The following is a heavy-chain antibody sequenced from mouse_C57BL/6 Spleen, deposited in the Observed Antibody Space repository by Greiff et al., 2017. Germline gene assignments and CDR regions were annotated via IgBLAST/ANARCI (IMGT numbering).Heavy chain of an antibody. D-gene: IGHD4-1*01. CDR2: IRNKANGYTT. CDR1: GFTFTDYY. V-gene: IGHV7-3*01. Sequence: EVKVVESGGGLVQPGGSLSLSCAASGFTFTDYYMSWVRQPPGKALEWLGFIRNKANGYTTEYSASVKGRFTISRDNSQSILYLQMNALRAEDSATYYCARDAGYYFDYWGQGTTLTVSS. J-gene: IGHJ2*01. CDR3: ARDAGYYFDY.